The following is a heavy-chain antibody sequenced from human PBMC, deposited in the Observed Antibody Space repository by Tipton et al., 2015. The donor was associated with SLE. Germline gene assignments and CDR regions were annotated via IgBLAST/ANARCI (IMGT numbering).Heavy chain of an antibody. D-gene: IGHD1-26*01. V-gene: IGHV4-59*11. J-gene: IGHJ4*02. CDR3: ARDFKGIVADYFDY. CDR1: GGSISSHY. CDR2: IYYSGST. Sequence: LSLTCTVSGGSISSHYWSWIRQPPGKGLEWIGYIYYSGSTNYNPSLKSRVTISVDTSKNQFSLKLSSVTAADTAVYYCARDFKGIVADYFDYWGQGTLVTVSS.